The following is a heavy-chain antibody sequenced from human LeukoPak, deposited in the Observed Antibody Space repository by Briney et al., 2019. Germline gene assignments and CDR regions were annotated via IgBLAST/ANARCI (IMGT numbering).Heavy chain of an antibody. CDR1: GYSFTNYW. Sequence: GEPLKISCKGSGYSFTNYWIGWVRQMPGKGLEWMGIIYPGDSDTRYSPSFQGQVTISADKSISTAYLQWSSLKASDTAMYYCARRDPYDISPYRVDYWGQGTLVTVSS. V-gene: IGHV5-51*01. D-gene: IGHD3-22*01. CDR3: ARRDPYDISPYRVDY. CDR2: IYPGDSDT. J-gene: IGHJ4*02.